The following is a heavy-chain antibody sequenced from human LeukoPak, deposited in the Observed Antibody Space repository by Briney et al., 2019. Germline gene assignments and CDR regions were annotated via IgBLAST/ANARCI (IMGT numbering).Heavy chain of an antibody. Sequence: SVKVSCKASGGTFSSYAISWVRQAPGQGLEWMGGIIPIFGTANYAQKFQGRVTITADESTSTAYMELSSLRSEDTAVYYCARDLRSSTSREAYYYYMDVWGKGTTVTVSS. V-gene: IGHV1-69*01. CDR3: ARDLRSSTSREAYYYYMDV. J-gene: IGHJ6*03. D-gene: IGHD2-2*01. CDR1: GGTFSSYA. CDR2: IIPIFGTA.